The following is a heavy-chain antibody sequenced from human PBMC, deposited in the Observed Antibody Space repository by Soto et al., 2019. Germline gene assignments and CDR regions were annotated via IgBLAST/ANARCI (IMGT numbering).Heavy chain of an antibody. CDR2: INPGNGNT. V-gene: IGHV1-3*05. Sequence: QVQLVQSGAEEKKAGASVMVSCKASGYTFTSYAIHWVRQAPGQRLEWMGWINPGNGNTKYSQKFQGRVAITRHTSASAVYMELRSLRSEDTAVYYCARSPGAAVDWFDRWGQGTLVTVSS. CDR3: ARSPGAAVDWFDR. J-gene: IGHJ5*02. D-gene: IGHD6-13*01. CDR1: GYTFTSYA.